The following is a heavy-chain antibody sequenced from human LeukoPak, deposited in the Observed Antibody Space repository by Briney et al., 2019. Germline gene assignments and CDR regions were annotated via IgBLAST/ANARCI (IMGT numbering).Heavy chain of an antibody. CDR2: ISGSGGST. J-gene: IGHJ4*02. D-gene: IGHD3-22*01. V-gene: IGHV3-23*01. CDR3: AKDYYDSSGYYYTLVSFDY. Sequence: GGSLRLSCAASGFTFSSYAMSWVRQAPGKGLEGVSAISGSGGSTYYADSVKGRFTISRDNSKNTLYLQMNSLRAEDTAVYYCAKDYYDSSGYYYTLVSFDYWGQGTLVTVSS. CDR1: GFTFSSYA.